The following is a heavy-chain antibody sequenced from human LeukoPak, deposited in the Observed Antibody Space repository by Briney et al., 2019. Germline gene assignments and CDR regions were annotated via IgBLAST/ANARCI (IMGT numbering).Heavy chain of an antibody. Sequence: PSETLSLTCTVSGGALSSGGYYWTWIRQPPGKGLEWIGNIYHSGTPYYNPSLKSRVTLSVDRSKNQFSLKMTSVTAADTAVYYCARAGNWGQVPYWYFDLWGRGTLVTVSS. CDR1: GGALSSGGYY. J-gene: IGHJ2*01. CDR2: IYHSGTP. D-gene: IGHD7-27*01. V-gene: IGHV4-30-2*01. CDR3: ARAGNWGQVPYWYFDL.